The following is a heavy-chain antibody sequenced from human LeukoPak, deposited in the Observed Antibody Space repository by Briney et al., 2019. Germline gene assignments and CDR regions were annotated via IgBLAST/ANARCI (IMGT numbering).Heavy chain of an antibody. V-gene: IGHV4-4*07. CDR2: IYTSGST. CDR1: GASVSSEY. Sequence: SETHSLTYTLSGASVSSEYWSWIRQPAGKGLEWIGRIYTSGSTNYNPSLKSRVTMSLDTSKNQFSLKLSSVTAADTAVYYCARAGYCSGGRFHLYFEYLGQGAQGTGSS. D-gene: IGHD2-15*01. CDR3: ARAGYCSGGRFHLYFEY. J-gene: IGHJ4*01.